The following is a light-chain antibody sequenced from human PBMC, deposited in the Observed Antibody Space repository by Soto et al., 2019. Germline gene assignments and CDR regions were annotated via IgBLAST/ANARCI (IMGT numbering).Light chain of an antibody. CDR3: QQRRNWVT. Sequence: EIVLTQSPATLSLSPGERATLSCRASQSISSYLAWYQQKPGQAPRPLIYDASNRATDIPARFSGSGSETDFTLTISSLEPEDFAVYYCQQRRNWVTFGGGTKVEIK. J-gene: IGKJ4*01. V-gene: IGKV3-11*01. CDR2: DAS. CDR1: QSISSY.